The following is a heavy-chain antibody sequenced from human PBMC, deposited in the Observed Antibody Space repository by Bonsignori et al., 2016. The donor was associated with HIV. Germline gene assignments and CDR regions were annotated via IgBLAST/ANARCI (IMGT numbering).Heavy chain of an antibody. J-gene: IGHJ3*02. CDR3: ARFLENSSSWSYTIDAFDI. V-gene: IGHV6-1*01. Sequence: WIRQSPSRGLEWLGRTYYRSKWYNDYAVSVKSRITINPDTSKNQFSLQLNSVTPEDTAVYYCARFLENSSSWSYTIDAFDIWGQGTMVTVSS. D-gene: IGHD6-13*01. CDR2: TYYRSKWYN.